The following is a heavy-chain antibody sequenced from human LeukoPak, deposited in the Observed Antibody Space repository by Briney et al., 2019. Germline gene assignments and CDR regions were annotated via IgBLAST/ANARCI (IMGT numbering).Heavy chain of an antibody. V-gene: IGHV1-69*04. J-gene: IGHJ4*02. CDR1: GGTFSSYA. CDR3: ATDYRLRWGRSGYLGY. Sequence: SVKVSCKASGGTFSSYAISWVRQAPGQGLEWMGRIIPILGIANYAQKFQGRVTITADKSTSTAYMELSSLRSEDTAVYYCATDYRLRWGRSGYLGYWGQGTLVTVSS. CDR2: IIPILGIA. D-gene: IGHD3-22*01.